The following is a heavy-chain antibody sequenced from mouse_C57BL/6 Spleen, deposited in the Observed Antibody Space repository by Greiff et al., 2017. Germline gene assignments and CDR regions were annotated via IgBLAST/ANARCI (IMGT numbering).Heavy chain of an antibody. J-gene: IGHJ2*01. CDR1: GYAFTNYL. Sequence: VKLQESGAELVRPGTSVKVSCKASGYAFTNYLIEWVKQRPGQGLEWIGVINPGSGGTNYNEKFKGKATLTADKSSSTAYMQLSSLTSEDSAVYCCARYYYGSSSLDYWGQGTTLTVSS. D-gene: IGHD1-1*01. V-gene: IGHV1-54*01. CDR2: INPGSGGT. CDR3: ARYYYGSSSLDY.